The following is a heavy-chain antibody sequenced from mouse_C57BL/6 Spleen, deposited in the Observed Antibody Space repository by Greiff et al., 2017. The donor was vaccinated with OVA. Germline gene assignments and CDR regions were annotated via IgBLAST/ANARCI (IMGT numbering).Heavy chain of an antibody. J-gene: IGHJ3*01. Sequence: EVKLVESGGGLVKPGGSLKLSCAASGFTFSSYAMSWVRQTPEKRLEWVATISDGGSYTYYPDNVKGRFTISRDNAKNNLYLQMSHLKSEDTAMYYCARSYYFSSEGFAYWGQGTLVTVSA. CDR1: GFTFSSYA. CDR3: ARSYYFSSEGFAY. D-gene: IGHD1-1*02. CDR2: ISDGGSYT. V-gene: IGHV5-4*03.